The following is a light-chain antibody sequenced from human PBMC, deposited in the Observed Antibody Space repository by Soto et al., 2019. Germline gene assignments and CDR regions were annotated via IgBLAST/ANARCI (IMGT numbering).Light chain of an antibody. Sequence: EIVMTQSAATLSVSPVGRATLSCSSSHSVSSNLSVYQRKPGHAPRLLIYGASTRSTGIPARFSGSGPGTEFTPSISSLQAEDIPVYYWQQYIHWTPSTFRQTTEV. V-gene: IGKV3-15*01. J-gene: IGKJ1*01. CDR1: HSVSSN. CDR3: QQYIHWTPST. CDR2: GAS.